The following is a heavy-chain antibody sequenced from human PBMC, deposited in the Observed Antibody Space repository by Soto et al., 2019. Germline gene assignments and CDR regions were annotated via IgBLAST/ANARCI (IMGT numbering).Heavy chain of an antibody. CDR1: GLTFSSYA. J-gene: IGHJ4*02. Sequence: EVQLLESGGGLVQPGGSLRLSCTASGLTFSSYAMSWVRQAPGKGLEWVSAITGSGGNTYYADSVKGRFTISRDNSKNTLYLQMNSLRAEDTAVYYCAKAGDSGPLRYFDWCDYWGQGTLVTVSS. CDR2: ITGSGGNT. D-gene: IGHD3-9*01. V-gene: IGHV3-23*01. CDR3: AKAGDSGPLRYFDWCDY.